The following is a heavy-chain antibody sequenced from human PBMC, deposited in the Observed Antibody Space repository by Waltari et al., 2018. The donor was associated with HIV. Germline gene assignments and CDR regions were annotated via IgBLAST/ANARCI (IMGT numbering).Heavy chain of an antibody. J-gene: IGHJ3*02. CDR1: GFTFSSYE. Sequence: EVQLVESGGGLVQPGGSLRLSCAASGFTFSSYEMNWVRQAPGKGLEWVSDISSSGSTIYYADSVKGRFTISRDNAKNSLYLQMNSLRAEDTAVYYCAREGYSGYDSAFDIWGQGTMVTVSS. CDR3: AREGYSGYDSAFDI. CDR2: ISSSGSTI. D-gene: IGHD5-12*01. V-gene: IGHV3-48*03.